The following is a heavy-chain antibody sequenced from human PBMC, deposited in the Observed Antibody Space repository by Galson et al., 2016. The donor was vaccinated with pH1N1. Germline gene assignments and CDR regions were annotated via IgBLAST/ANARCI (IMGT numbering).Heavy chain of an antibody. V-gene: IGHV1-8*01. CDR2: MNPNNDNT. J-gene: IGHJ4*02. CDR1: GYTFTDYD. CDR3: ARGGYCSGGSCYDVFDY. D-gene: IGHD2-15*01. Sequence: SVKVSCKASGYTFTDYDINWVRQGTGQGLEWMGWMNPNNDNTGYAQKFQGSVTMTRNPSISTAYMELSSLRSEDPAVYYCARGGYCSGGSCYDVFDYWGQGTLVTVS.